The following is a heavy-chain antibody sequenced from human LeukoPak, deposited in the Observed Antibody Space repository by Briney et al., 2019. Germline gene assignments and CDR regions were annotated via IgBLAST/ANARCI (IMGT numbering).Heavy chain of an antibody. D-gene: IGHD3-3*01. J-gene: IGHJ6*03. CDR2: IYTSGST. V-gene: IGHV4-4*09. CDR3: ARCYDFWSGYHGNYYYYYMDV. Sequence: PSETLSLTCTVSGGSISSYYWSWIRQPPGKGLEWIGYIYTSGSTNYNPSLKSRVTISVDTSKNQFSLKLSSVTAADTAVYYCARCYDFWSGYHGNYYYYYMDVWGKGTTVTVSS. CDR1: GGSISSYY.